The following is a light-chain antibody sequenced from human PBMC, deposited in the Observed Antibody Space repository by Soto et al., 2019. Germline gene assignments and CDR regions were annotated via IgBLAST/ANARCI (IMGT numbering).Light chain of an antibody. CDR1: QNIRTN. V-gene: IGKV3-15*01. CDR3: QQVDIWPYS. CDR2: GAF. J-gene: IGKJ3*01. Sequence: EVVMTQSPATLSVSPGERATLSCTASQNIRTNLAWYQHKPGQPPRLLIYGAFTRATGVPVTFSGTGSGTEFTLTISSLQSEDFAIYYCQQVDIWPYSFGPGTKLDIK.